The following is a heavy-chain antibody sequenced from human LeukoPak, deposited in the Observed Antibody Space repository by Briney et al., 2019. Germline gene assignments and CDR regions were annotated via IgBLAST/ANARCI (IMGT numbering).Heavy chain of an antibody. D-gene: IGHD3-3*01. CDR2: VSYDGGTG. J-gene: IGHJ4*02. V-gene: IGHV3-30*04. CDR1: GFTFNNYA. CDR3: ARDGILPFLERSFLDS. Sequence: GGSLRLSCAASGFTFNNYALHWVRQAPGKGLEWVALVSYDGGTGFYADSVRGRFTISRDNSKNTLYLQVNSLKTEDTAVYYCARDGILPFLERSFLDSWGQGTLVTVSS.